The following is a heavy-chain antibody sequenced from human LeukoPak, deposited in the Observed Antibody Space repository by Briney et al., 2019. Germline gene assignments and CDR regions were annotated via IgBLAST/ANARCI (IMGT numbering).Heavy chain of an antibody. Sequence: PSETLSLTCAVYGVSFSGYYWSWIRQPPGKGLEWIGEINHSGSTNYNPSLKSRVTISVDTSKNQFSLKLSSVTAADTAVYYCAGGYSSGWSDYWGQGTLVTVSS. CDR2: INHSGST. D-gene: IGHD6-19*01. V-gene: IGHV4-34*01. CDR1: GVSFSGYY. CDR3: AGGYSSGWSDY. J-gene: IGHJ4*02.